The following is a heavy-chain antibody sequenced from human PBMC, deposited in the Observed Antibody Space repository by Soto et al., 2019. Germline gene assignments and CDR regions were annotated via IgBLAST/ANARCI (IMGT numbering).Heavy chain of an antibody. J-gene: IGHJ5*02. CDR1: GFTFSSYA. CDR3: AKYGEPEWLYGLISHNWFDP. CDR2: ISGSGGST. Sequence: PGGSLRLSCAASGFTFSSYAMSWVRQAPGKGLEWVSAISGSGGSTYYADSVKGRFTISRDNSKNTLYLQMNSLRAEDTAVYYCAKYGEPEWLYGLISHNWFDPWGQGTLVTVSS. D-gene: IGHD3-3*01. V-gene: IGHV3-23*01.